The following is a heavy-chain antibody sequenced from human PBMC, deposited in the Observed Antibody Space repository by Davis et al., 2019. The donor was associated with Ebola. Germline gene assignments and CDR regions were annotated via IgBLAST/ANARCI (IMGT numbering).Heavy chain of an antibody. CDR3: ARDGFGEDYGEYGGMVYFDY. D-gene: IGHD4-17*01. V-gene: IGHV4-4*02. J-gene: IGHJ4*02. Sequence: GSLRLSCAASGFTSSSYWMHWVRHAPGKGLEWIGEIYHGGTTNYNPSLKSRVTISVDKSKNQFSLKLTSIAAADTAVYYCARDGFGEDYGEYGGMVYFDYWGQGTLVTVSS. CDR2: IYHGGTT. CDR1: GFTSSSYW.